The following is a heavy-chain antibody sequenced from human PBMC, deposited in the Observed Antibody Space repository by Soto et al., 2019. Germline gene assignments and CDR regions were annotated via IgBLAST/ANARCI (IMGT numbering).Heavy chain of an antibody. Sequence: GASVKVSCKASGYTFTSYGISWVRQAPGQGLEWMGWINPSGGSTSYAQKFQGRVTMTRDTSTSTVYMELSSLRSEDTAVYYCAREWISSGYYEPLDYWGQGTLVTVSS. CDR3: AREWISSGYYEPLDY. J-gene: IGHJ4*02. CDR2: INPSGGST. CDR1: GYTFTSYG. D-gene: IGHD3-22*01. V-gene: IGHV1-46*03.